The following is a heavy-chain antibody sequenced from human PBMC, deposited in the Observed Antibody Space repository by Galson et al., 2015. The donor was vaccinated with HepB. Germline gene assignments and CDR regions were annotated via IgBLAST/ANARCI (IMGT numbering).Heavy chain of an antibody. J-gene: IGHJ6*02. V-gene: IGHV1-18*04. D-gene: IGHD4-17*01. CDR2: ISVRNGDT. CDR3: AREGVYGDSVCFVQYLGVDV. Sequence: SVKVSCKAYGYRFNTYGISWVRQAPGQGLEWMGWISVRNGDTKFAQNLEDRMTMTTDTSTNTAYMELRGLRSDDTGVYYCAREGVYGDSVCFVQYLGVDVWGQGPTVIVSS. CDR1: GYRFNTYG.